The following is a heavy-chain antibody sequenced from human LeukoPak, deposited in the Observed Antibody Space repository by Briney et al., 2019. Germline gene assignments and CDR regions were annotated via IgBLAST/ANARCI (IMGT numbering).Heavy chain of an antibody. CDR2: ISSNGGRK. CDR1: GCNFNMYA. Sequence: PGGSLRLSCVASGCNFNMYAIHWVRQAPGKGLEWVALISSNGGRKDYADSVKGRFTIDRDNSKNTVYLQMNSLRPDDTAIYFCARQEARDYYYEGLDYWGQGNLVTVSS. J-gene: IGHJ4*02. V-gene: IGHV3-30*04. CDR3: ARQEARDYYYEGLDY. D-gene: IGHD3-22*01.